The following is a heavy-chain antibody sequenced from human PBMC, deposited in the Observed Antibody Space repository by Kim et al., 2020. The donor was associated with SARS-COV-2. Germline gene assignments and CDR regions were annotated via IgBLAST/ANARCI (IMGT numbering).Heavy chain of an antibody. Sequence: GGSLRLSCAASGFTFSDYTMNWVRHAPGKGLELVSFINSASANIYYADSVKGRFTISRDNAKNSLFLQMDTLKAEDTAVYYCARDLNFDFDYWGQGTLVTVSS. D-gene: IGHD1-1*01. V-gene: IGHV3-21*06. CDR1: GFTFSDYT. CDR3: ARDLNFDFDY. J-gene: IGHJ4*02. CDR2: INSASANI.